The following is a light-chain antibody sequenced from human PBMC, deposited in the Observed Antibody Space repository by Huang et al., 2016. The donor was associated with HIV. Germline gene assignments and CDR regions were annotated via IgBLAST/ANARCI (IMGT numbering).Light chain of an antibody. CDR1: HDINNN. Sequence: IQLTQSPPSLSASVGDRVVIACRATHDINNNLAWFQQKPGKAPRLLIYGASILQSGVPSRFSGSASGTHFALIINDLQPDDFAIYYCQQLHGYPITFGQGTR. CDR2: GAS. V-gene: IGKV1-9*01. J-gene: IGKJ5*01. CDR3: QQLHGYPIT.